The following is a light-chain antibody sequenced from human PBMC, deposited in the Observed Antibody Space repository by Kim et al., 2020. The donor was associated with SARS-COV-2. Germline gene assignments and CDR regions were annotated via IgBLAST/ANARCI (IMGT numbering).Light chain of an antibody. J-gene: IGLJ3*02. V-gene: IGLV3-9*01. CDR1: NIGSKA. Sequence: MALGQAARISCGGSNIGSKAVHWYQQKPGQAPVMVISRNNNRPAGIPERFSGSNSGNTATLTISRAQVGDEADYYCQVWDSNTVVFGGGTQLTVL. CDR3: QVWDSNTVV. CDR2: RNN.